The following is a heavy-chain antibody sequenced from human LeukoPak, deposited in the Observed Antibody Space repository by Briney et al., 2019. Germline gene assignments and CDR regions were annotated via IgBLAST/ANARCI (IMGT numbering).Heavy chain of an antibody. D-gene: IGHD5-24*01. CDR2: ISYDGSNK. V-gene: IGHV3-30*18. CDR3: AKDLGRWLQHPGQADY. Sequence: AGGSLRLSCAASGFTFSSYGMHWVRQAPGKGLEWVAVISYDGSNKYYADSVKGRFTISRDNSKNTLYLQMNSLRAEDTAVYYCAKDLGRWLQHPGQADYWGQGTLVTVSS. J-gene: IGHJ4*02. CDR1: GFTFSSYG.